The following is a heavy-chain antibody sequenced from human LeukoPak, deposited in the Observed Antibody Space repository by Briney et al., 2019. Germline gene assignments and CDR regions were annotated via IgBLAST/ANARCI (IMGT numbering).Heavy chain of an antibody. Sequence: GGSLRLSCAASGLTFSSYWMHWVRQAPGKGLVWVSRIKSDGSTNYADSVKGRFTISRGNAKNTVSLQMNSLRAEDTGVYYCARAPSEIGGYYPEYFRHWGQGTLVTVSS. J-gene: IGHJ1*01. D-gene: IGHD3-22*01. CDR3: ARAPSEIGGYYPEYFRH. V-gene: IGHV3-74*01. CDR2: IKSDGST. CDR1: GLTFSSYW.